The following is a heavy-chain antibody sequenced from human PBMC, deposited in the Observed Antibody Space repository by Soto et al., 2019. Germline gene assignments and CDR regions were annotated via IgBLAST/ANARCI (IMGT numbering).Heavy chain of an antibody. J-gene: IGHJ4*02. CDR1: GFTFSSYA. CDR2: ISGSGGST. Sequence: EVQLLESGGGLVQPGGSLRLSCAASGFTFSSYAMSWVRQAPGKGLEWVSVISGSGGSTYYADSVKGRFTISRDNSKNTLYLQMNSLRAEDTAGDYCAKDVGAAMGADYWGQGTLVTFS. CDR3: AKDVGAAMGADY. D-gene: IGHD5-18*01. V-gene: IGHV3-23*01.